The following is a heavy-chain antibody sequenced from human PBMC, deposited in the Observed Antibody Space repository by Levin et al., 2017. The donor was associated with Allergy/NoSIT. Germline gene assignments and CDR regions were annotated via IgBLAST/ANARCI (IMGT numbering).Heavy chain of an antibody. CDR2: IYYSGST. CDR3: VGATRYCGGDCYPEFDY. D-gene: IGHD2-21*02. J-gene: IGHJ4*02. Sequence: SETLSLTCTVSGGSISSSSYYWGWIRQPPGKGLEWIGSIYYSGSTYYNPSLKSRVTISVDTSKNQFSLKLSSVTAADTAVYYCVGATRYCGGDCYPEFDYWGQGTLVTVSS. V-gene: IGHV4-39*01. CDR1: GGSISSSSYY.